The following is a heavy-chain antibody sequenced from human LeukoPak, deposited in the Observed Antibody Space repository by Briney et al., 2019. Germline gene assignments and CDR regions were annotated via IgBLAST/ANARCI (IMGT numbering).Heavy chain of an antibody. CDR1: GYTFTSYG. J-gene: IGHJ5*02. Sequence: ASVKVSCKASGYTFTSYGISWVRQAPGQGLEWMGWISAYNGNTNYAQKLQGRVTMTTVTSTSTAYMELRSLRSDDTAVYYCARGRTYGSGSLNWFDPWGQGTLVTVSS. CDR3: ARGRTYGSGSLNWFDP. D-gene: IGHD3-10*01. CDR2: ISAYNGNT. V-gene: IGHV1-18*01.